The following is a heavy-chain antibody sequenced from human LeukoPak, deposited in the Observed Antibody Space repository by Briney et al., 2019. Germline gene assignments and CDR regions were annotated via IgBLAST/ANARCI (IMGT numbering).Heavy chain of an antibody. Sequence: GGSLRLSCAASGFTVSSGDMSWVRQAPGKGLEWVSAVYADVSTYYADSVKGGFTISRDNSENTMYLQMNSLRAEDTAVYYCARERFRGGEGAFDIWGQGTMVTVSS. J-gene: IGHJ3*02. V-gene: IGHV3-66*01. CDR1: GFTVSSGD. D-gene: IGHD3-16*01. CDR3: ARERFRGGEGAFDI. CDR2: VYADVST.